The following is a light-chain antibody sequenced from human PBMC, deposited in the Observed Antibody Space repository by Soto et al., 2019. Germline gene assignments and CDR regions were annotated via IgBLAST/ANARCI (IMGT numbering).Light chain of an antibody. Sequence: DIQMTQSPSSLSASVGDRVTITCRASQSINTYLVWYQQRPGKAPKLLIYTASSLQSGVPSRFSGSGSGTDFTLTISSLQPEDFATYYCQQSYSAPFTFGPGTKVDVK. J-gene: IGKJ3*01. V-gene: IGKV1-39*01. CDR1: QSINTY. CDR2: TAS. CDR3: QQSYSAPFT.